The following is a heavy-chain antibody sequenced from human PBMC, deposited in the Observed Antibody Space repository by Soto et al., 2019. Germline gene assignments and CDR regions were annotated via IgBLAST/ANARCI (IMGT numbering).Heavy chain of an antibody. Sequence: SETLSLTCAVYGGSFSGYYWSWIRQPPGKGLEWIGEINHSGSTNYNPSLKSRVTISVDTSKNQFSLKLSSLPAADTAVYYCASSPTRAANYDLWSGYYYYYYGMDVWGQGTTVTVSS. CDR2: INHSGST. CDR3: ASSPTRAANYDLWSGYYYYYYGMDV. V-gene: IGHV4-34*01. J-gene: IGHJ6*02. CDR1: GGSFSGYY. D-gene: IGHD3-3*01.